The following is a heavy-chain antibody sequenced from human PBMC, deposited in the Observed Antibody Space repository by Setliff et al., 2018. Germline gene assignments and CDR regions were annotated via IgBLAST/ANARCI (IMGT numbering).Heavy chain of an antibody. V-gene: IGHV1-46*01. CDR3: ARDVFPYHYEGAFDI. CDR1: GYTFTSHY. D-gene: IGHD3-22*01. J-gene: IGHJ3*02. CDR2: INPSSGRT. Sequence: ASVKVSCKASGYTFTSHYMHWVRQAPGLGLEWMGTINPSSGRTSYAQEFQGRVTMTRDTSTSTVYMDMSSLRSEDTAVYYRARDVFPYHYEGAFDIWGQGTMVTVSS.